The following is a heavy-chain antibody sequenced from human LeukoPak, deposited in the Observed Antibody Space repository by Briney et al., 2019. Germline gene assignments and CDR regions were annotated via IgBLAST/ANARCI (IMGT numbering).Heavy chain of an antibody. CDR2: IRQDGGDR. CDR3: ARVGSGWYPNWFDP. J-gene: IGHJ5*02. D-gene: IGHD6-19*01. V-gene: IGHV3-7*03. CDR1: GFTSNNYY. Sequence: GGSLRLSCAASGFTSNNYYMGWVRQAPGKGLEWVANIRQDGGDRNYVDSVKGRLTISRDNVKNLMFLQMNSLRVEDTAVYYCARVGSGWYPNWFDPWGQGTLVTVSS.